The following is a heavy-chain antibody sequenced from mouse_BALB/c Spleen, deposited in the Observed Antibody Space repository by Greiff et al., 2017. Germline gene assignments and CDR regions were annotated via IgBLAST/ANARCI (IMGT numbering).Heavy chain of an antibody. J-gene: IGHJ4*01. CDR2: ISYSGST. CDR3: ARRTSGAMDY. CDR1: GYSITSDYA. D-gene: IGHD3-1*01. Sequence: EVQLQESGPGLVKPSQSLSLTCTVTGYSITSDYAWNWIRQFPGNKLEWMGYISYSGSTSYNPSLKSRISITRDTSKNQFFLQLNSVTTEDTATYYCARRTSGAMDYWGQGTSVTVSS. V-gene: IGHV3-2*02.